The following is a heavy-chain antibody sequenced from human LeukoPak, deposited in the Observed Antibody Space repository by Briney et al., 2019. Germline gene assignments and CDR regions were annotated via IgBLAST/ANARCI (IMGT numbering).Heavy chain of an antibody. V-gene: IGHV3-23*01. D-gene: IGHD6-6*01. Sequence: GALRLSCAASGFTFSTYAMTWVRQAPGKGLEWVSGINSNGDEIYYADSVRGRFTISRDNSNNALYLQMDSLRAEDTAVYYCANWIGSSSRDYWGQGTLVTVSS. CDR2: INSNGDEI. CDR1: GFTFSTYA. J-gene: IGHJ4*02. CDR3: ANWIGSSSRDY.